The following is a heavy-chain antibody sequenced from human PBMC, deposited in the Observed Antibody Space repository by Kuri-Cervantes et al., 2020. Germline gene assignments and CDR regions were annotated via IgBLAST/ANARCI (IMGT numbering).Heavy chain of an antibody. Sequence: LSLTCAASGFTFDDYAMHWVRQAPGKGLEWVSGISWNSGSIGYADSVKGQFTISRDNAKNSLYLQMNSLRAEDTALYYCAKEDLQLYFDLWGRGTLVTVSS. J-gene: IGHJ2*01. CDR1: GFTFDDYA. CDR3: AKEDLQLYFDL. CDR2: ISWNSGSI. D-gene: IGHD1-1*01. V-gene: IGHV3-9*01.